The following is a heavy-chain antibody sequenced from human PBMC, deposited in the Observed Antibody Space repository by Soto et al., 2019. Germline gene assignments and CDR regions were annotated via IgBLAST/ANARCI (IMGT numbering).Heavy chain of an antibody. CDR3: ARKRCSSTSCYHYYYYGMDV. V-gene: IGHV1-3*01. Sequence: ASVKVSCKASGYTFTSYAMHWVRQAPGQRLGWLGWINAGNGNTKYSQKFQGRVTITRDTSASTAYMELSSLRSEDTAVYYCARKRCSSTSCYHYYYYGMDVWGQGTTVTVSS. D-gene: IGHD2-2*01. CDR2: INAGNGNT. J-gene: IGHJ6*02. CDR1: GYTFTSYA.